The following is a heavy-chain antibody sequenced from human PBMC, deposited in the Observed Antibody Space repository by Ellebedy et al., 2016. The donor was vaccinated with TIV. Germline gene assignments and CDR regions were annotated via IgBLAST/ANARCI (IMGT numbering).Heavy chain of an antibody. Sequence: GESLKISXSASGFSFSSYAINWVRQAPGKGLEWVAGISGNGGTTYYTDSVKGRFTISRDNSKNTLSLQLNSLRAEDTAVYFCAKERESFTLCDQFDSWGQGTLVTVSS. D-gene: IGHD2/OR15-2a*01. CDR1: GFSFSSYA. CDR2: ISGNGGTT. V-gene: IGHV3-23*01. CDR3: AKERESFTLCDQFDS. J-gene: IGHJ4*02.